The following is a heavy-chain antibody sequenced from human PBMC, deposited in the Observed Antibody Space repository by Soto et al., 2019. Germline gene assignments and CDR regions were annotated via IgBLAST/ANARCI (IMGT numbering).Heavy chain of an antibody. CDR3: ARLPIRGVIYYYYYGMEV. D-gene: IGHD3-16*02. V-gene: IGHV4-34*01. CDR1: GGSFSGYY. CDR2: INHSGST. Sequence: PSETLSLTCAVYGGSFSGYYWSWIRQPPGKGLEWIGEINHSGSTNYNPSLKSRVTISVDTSKNQFSLKLSSVTAADTAVYYCARLPIRGVIYYYYYGMEVWGQGTTVTAP. J-gene: IGHJ6*02.